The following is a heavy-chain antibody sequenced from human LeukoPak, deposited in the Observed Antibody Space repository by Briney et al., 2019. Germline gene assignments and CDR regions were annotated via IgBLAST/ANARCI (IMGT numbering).Heavy chain of an antibody. Sequence: PGGSLGLSHAASGFTFSSYSINWVRQAPGKGLEWVSSISSSSSYIYYADSVKGRCTISRDNAKNSLYLQMNSLRAEDTAVYYCARDEVVADTGYFDYWGKRVLVTVSS. D-gene: IGHD2-15*01. CDR2: ISSSSSYI. V-gene: IGHV3-21*01. J-gene: IGHJ4*02. CDR3: ARDEVVADTGYFDY. CDR1: GFTFSSYS.